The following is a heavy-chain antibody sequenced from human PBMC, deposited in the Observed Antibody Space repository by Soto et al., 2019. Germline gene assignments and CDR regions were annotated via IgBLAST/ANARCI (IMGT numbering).Heavy chain of an antibody. D-gene: IGHD4-17*01. J-gene: IGHJ4*02. Sequence: EVQLLESGGGLVQPGGSLRLSCAASGFTFTSYAMSWVRQAPGKGLEWVSAISDTGSGTFYADSVRGRFTISRDNSRNTLYLQLNRRRAEDTAVYYCAKDRAWGRAVTTRFDYWGQGTLVTVSS. V-gene: IGHV3-23*01. CDR3: AKDRAWGRAVTTRFDY. CDR1: GFTFTSYA. CDR2: ISDTGSGT.